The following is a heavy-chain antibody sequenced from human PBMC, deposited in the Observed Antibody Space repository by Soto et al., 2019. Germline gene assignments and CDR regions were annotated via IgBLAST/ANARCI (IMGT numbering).Heavy chain of an antibody. J-gene: IGHJ4*02. CDR2: ISYDGSNK. CDR3: AIEDAMIEVAGFDY. CDR1: GFTFSSYA. V-gene: IGHV3-30-3*01. Sequence: QVQLVESGGGVVQPGRSLRLSCAASGFTFSSYAMHWVRQAPGKGLEWVAVISYDGSNKYYADSVKGRFTISRDNSKNTLSLQMNSLRAGDTAVYYFAIEDAMIEVAGFDYWGRGTLVTVSS. D-gene: IGHD3-22*01.